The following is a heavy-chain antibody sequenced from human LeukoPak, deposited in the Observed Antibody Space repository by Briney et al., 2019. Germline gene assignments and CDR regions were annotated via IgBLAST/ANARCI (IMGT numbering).Heavy chain of an antibody. CDR2: INHSGST. CDR1: GGSFRGYY. V-gene: IGHV4-34*01. Sequence: SETLSLTCAVSGGSFRGYYWSWIRQPPGKGLEWIGEINHSGSTNYNPSLKSRVTISVDTSKNQVSLKLSSVAAAGTTVYYCARPKPYCSSTSCSDYWGQGTLVTVSS. J-gene: IGHJ4*02. CDR3: ARPKPYCSSTSCSDY. D-gene: IGHD2-2*01.